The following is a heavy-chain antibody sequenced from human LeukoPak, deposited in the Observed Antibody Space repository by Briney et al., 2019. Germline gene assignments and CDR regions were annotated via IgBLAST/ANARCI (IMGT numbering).Heavy chain of an antibody. J-gene: IGHJ6*02. CDR3: AKVPKTQYSSGWFKGIYYYYGMDV. CDR2: ISSSGSTI. D-gene: IGHD6-19*01. Sequence: GGSLRLSCAASGFTFSDYYMSWIRQAPGKGLEWVSYISSSGSTIYYADSVKGRFTISRENAKNSLYLQRNSLRAEDTAVYYCAKVPKTQYSSGWFKGIYYYYGMDVWGQGTTVTVSS. CDR1: GFTFSDYY. V-gene: IGHV3-11*01.